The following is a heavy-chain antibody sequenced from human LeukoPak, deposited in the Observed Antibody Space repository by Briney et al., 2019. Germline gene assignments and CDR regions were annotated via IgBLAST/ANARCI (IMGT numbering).Heavy chain of an antibody. V-gene: IGHV4-59*01. CDR3: ARGLRRPPDYYYYGMDV. D-gene: IGHD6-25*01. Sequence: KASETLSLTCTVSGGSISSYFWSWIRQPPGKGLEWIGYIYNSGSTNYSPSLKSRVTISVDTSKNQFSLKLSSVTAADTAVYYCARGLRRPPDYYYYGMDVWGQGTTVTVSS. J-gene: IGHJ6*02. CDR2: IYNSGST. CDR1: GGSISSYF.